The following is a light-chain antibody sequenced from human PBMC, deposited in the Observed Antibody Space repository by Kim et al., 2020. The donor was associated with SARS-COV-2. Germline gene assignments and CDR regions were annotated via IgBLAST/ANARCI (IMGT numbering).Light chain of an antibody. J-gene: IGKJ1*01. CDR1: QGISNY. V-gene: IGKV1-27*01. CDR3: QKYNSALTWT. CDR2: AAY. Sequence: SVGYRATITCRASQGISNYLAWYQQKPGKVPKLLIYAAYTLQSGVPSRFSGSGSGTDFTLTISSLQPEDVATYYCQKYNSALTWTFGQGTKVDIK.